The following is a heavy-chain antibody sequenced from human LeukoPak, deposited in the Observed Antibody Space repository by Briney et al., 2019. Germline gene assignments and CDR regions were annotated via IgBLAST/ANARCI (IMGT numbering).Heavy chain of an antibody. CDR2: INQDGSEK. CDR1: GFTFSNYW. D-gene: IGHD2-8*01. V-gene: IGHV3-7*05. Sequence: GGSLRLSCAASGFTFSNYWMNWVPQAPGKGLEWVANINQDGSEKYYVDSVKGRFTISRDNAKNSLYLQMNSLRAEDTAVYYCARGPLRTDVYWGQGTLVTVSS. J-gene: IGHJ4*02. CDR3: ARGPLRTDVY.